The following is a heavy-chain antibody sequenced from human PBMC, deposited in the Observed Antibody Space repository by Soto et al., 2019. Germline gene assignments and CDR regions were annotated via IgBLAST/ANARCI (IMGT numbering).Heavy chain of an antibody. CDR2: IYHSEST. Sequence: QVQLQESGPGLVKPSGTLSLTCAVSGGSISSSNWWCWVRQPPRKGLEWIGEIYHSESTNYNPSLKSRVTISVDKSKNQFSLKLSSVTAADTAVYYCARDGQPGGGLYGMDVWGQGTTVTVSS. V-gene: IGHV4-4*02. CDR3: ARDGQPGGGLYGMDV. J-gene: IGHJ6*02. CDR1: GGSISSSNW.